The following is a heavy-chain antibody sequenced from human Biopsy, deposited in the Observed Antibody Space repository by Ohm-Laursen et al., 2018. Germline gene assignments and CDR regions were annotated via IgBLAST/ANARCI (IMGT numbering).Heavy chain of an antibody. CDR2: IYSSGRT. D-gene: IGHD4-17*01. V-gene: IGHV4-4*07. Sequence: SDTLSLTCTVSGGSISDYFLSWIRQPADKGLEYIGRIYSSGRTFYNPSLKSRVTMSVATSDNQFSLKLSSVTAADTAVYFCARDAYGDYDTYY. J-gene: IGHJ6*03. CDR1: GGSISDYF. CDR3: ARDAYGDYDTYY.